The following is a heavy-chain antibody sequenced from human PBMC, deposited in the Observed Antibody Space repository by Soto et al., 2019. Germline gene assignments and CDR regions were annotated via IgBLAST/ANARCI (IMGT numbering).Heavy chain of an antibody. V-gene: IGHV1-2*02. D-gene: IGHD1-1*01. CDR3: AREPATAKPEGVDF. Sequence: GASVNVSCKASGYTFSDDYIHWVRQAPGQGLEWMGWINPNSGGTKYAPKFQGGVTMTRDTSITTAYMELSRLRSGDTAVYYCAREPATAKPEGVDFWGQGTLVTVSS. CDR1: GYTFSDDY. CDR2: INPNSGGT. J-gene: IGHJ4*02.